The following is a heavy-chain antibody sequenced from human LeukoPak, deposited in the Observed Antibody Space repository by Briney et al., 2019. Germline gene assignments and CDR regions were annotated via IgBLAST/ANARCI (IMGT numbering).Heavy chain of an antibody. CDR3: AQGYSSGWYPY. J-gene: IGHJ4*02. Sequence: GGSLRLSCAVSGFSVSNYGMSWVRQAPGTGLEWISAISVDGDRTYYADSVKGRFFISRDSSKNTLYLQMNSLRAEDTAAYYCAQGYSSGWYPYWGQGSLVSVSS. CDR2: ISVDGDRT. CDR1: GFSVSNYG. D-gene: IGHD6-19*01. V-gene: IGHV3-23*01.